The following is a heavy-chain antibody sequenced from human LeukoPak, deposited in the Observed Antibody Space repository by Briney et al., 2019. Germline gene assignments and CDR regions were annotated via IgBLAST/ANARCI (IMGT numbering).Heavy chain of an antibody. J-gene: IGHJ4*02. CDR3: ASDRSSGSSGWYVGDY. CDR2: IIPILGIA. CDR1: GYTFIAYD. V-gene: IGHV1-69*04. Sequence: SVKVSCKASGYTFIAYDINWVRQATGQGLEWMGRIIPILGIANYAQKFQGRVTITADKSTSTAYMELSSLRSEDTAVYYCASDRSSGSSGWYVGDYWGQGTLVTVSS. D-gene: IGHD6-19*01.